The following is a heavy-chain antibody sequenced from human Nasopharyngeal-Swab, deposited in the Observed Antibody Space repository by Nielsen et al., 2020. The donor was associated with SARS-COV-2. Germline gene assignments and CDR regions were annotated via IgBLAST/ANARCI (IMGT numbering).Heavy chain of an antibody. V-gene: IGHV3-74*01. CDR3: ARGSSDWRGIDY. Sequence: GESLKISCAASGFTFSSYAMSWVRQAPGKGLVGVSRIGPDGRETSFADSVKGRFTISRDNAKNTLYLQMNSLRAEDTAVYFCARGSSDWRGIDYWGQGTLVTVSS. D-gene: IGHD6-19*01. CDR2: IGPDGRET. J-gene: IGHJ4*02. CDR1: GFTFSSYA.